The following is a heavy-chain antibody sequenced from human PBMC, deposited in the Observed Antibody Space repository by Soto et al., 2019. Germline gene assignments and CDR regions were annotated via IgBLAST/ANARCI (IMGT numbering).Heavy chain of an antibody. D-gene: IGHD2-2*01. CDR3: ARQGLVPAATGDGYYYYGMDV. CDR2: IWYDGSNK. CDR1: GFTFSSYG. Sequence: QVQLVESGGGVVQPGRSLRLSCAASGFTFSSYGMHWVRQAPGKGLEWVAVIWYDGSNKYYADSVKGRFTISRDNSKNTLYLQMNSLRAEDTAVYYCARQGLVPAATGDGYYYYGMDVWGQGTPVTVSS. J-gene: IGHJ6*02. V-gene: IGHV3-33*01.